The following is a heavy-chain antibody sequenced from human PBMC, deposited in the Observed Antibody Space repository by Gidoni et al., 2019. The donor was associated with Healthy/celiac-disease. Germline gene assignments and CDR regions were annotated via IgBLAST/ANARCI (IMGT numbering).Heavy chain of an antibody. J-gene: IGHJ4*02. CDR2: IKQDGSEK. Sequence: EVQLVESGGGLVQPGGSLRLSCSASGFTFSSYWMSWVRQAAGKGLEWVANIKQDGSEKYYVDSVKGRFTISRDNAKNSLYLQMNSLRAEDTAVYYCARDNRYYDSSGYYYVYWGQGTLVTVSS. CDR3: ARDNRYYDSSGYYYVY. V-gene: IGHV3-7*04. CDR1: GFTFSSYW. D-gene: IGHD3-22*01.